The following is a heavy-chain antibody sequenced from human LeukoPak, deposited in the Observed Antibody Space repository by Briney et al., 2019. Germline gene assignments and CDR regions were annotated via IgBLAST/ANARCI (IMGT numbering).Heavy chain of an antibody. V-gene: IGHV1-8*03. D-gene: IGHD3/OR15-3a*01. CDR3: ARGRDWLRGFDP. Sequence: ASVKVSCKASGYTFTSYDFNWVRQATGQGLEWLGLMNPNSGNTGYVQKFQGRVTITRNTSKTTAYMELSSLTSEDTAVYYCARGRDWLRGFDPWGQGTLVTVSS. J-gene: IGHJ5*02. CDR1: GYTFTSYD. CDR2: MNPNSGNT.